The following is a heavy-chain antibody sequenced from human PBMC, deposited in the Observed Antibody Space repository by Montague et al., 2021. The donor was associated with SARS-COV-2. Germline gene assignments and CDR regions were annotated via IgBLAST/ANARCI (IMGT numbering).Heavy chain of an antibody. J-gene: IGHJ5*02. D-gene: IGHD6-19*01. CDR2: INTDGSNS. CDR3: ARGLPSFFLGIAVAGPFDP. V-gene: IGHV3-74*01. CDR1: GFSFSDYW. Sequence: SLRLSCAAAGFSFSDYWMHWVRQAPGKGLEWVSRINTDGSNSYYTDSVKGRFTISRDNAKNSLYLQMNSLRAEDTAVYYCARGLPSFFLGIAVAGPFDPWGQGTLVTVSS.